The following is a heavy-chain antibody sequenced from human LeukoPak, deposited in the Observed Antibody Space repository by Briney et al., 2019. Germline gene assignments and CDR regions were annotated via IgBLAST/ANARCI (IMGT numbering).Heavy chain of an antibody. CDR1: GGSIISGDYY. J-gene: IGHJ4*01. V-gene: IGHV4-31*03. D-gene: IGHD2/OR15-2a*01. Sequence: KASETLSLTCTVSGGSIISGDYYWSWIRQHPGKGLEWIGYIYYSGTTYYNPSLKSRLTISVDTSKNQFSLELKSVTAADTAVYYCARTLYIHGGFDSCGHGTLVTVSS. CDR2: IYYSGTT. CDR3: ARTLYIHGGFDS.